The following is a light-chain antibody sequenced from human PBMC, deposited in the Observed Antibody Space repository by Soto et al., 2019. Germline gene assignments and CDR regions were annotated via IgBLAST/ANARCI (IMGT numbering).Light chain of an antibody. Sequence: DIQMTQSPSSLSASVGDRVTITCRASQSISSYLNWYQQKPGKAPKLLIYAASSLQSGVPSRFSGSGSGTDFTLTISSLQPEDFATYYCQQSYSTPRPFGPGIKVDIK. CDR3: QQSYSTPRP. J-gene: IGKJ1*01. V-gene: IGKV1-39*01. CDR1: QSISSY. CDR2: AAS.